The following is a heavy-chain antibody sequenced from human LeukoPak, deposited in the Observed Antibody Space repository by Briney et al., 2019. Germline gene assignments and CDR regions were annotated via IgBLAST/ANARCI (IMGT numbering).Heavy chain of an antibody. CDR1: GGTFSSYA. Sequence: ASVKASCKASGGTFSSYAISWVRQAPGQGLEWMGGIIPIFGTANYAQKFQGRVTITADESTSTAYMELSSLRSEDTAVYYCARDWDIVVVPAHDAFDIWGQGTMVTVSS. D-gene: IGHD2-2*01. J-gene: IGHJ3*02. V-gene: IGHV1-69*13. CDR3: ARDWDIVVVPAHDAFDI. CDR2: IIPIFGTA.